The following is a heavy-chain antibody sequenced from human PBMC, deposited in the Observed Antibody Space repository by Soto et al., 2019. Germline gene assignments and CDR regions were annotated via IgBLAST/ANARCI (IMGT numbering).Heavy chain of an antibody. CDR1: GGSISSGDYY. V-gene: IGHV4-30-4*01. CDR3: ARDRITGTKFFDY. Sequence: PSETLSLTCSVSGGSISSGDYYWSWIRQPPGKGLEWIGYIYYSGRTHYNPSLKSRVTISVDTSRNQFSLRLSSVTAADTAVYYCARDRITGTKFFDYWGQVTLVTVSS. D-gene: IGHD1-7*01. J-gene: IGHJ4*02. CDR2: IYYSGRT.